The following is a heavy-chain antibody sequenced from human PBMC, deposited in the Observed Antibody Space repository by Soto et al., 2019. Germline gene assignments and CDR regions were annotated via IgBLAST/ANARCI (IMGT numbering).Heavy chain of an antibody. D-gene: IGHD4-17*01. CDR2: INPSGGST. Sequence: RASVTVSCKASGYSFIRYYMHWLRQAPGQGLEWMGIINPSGGSTDYAQNFQGRVTMTRDTSTSTVYMELSSLRSEETAVYFCARAPRGVTTSGLTHHDNWGQGTLVTVSS. CDR1: GYSFIRYY. J-gene: IGHJ4*02. CDR3: ARAPRGVTTSGLTHHDN. V-gene: IGHV1-46*01.